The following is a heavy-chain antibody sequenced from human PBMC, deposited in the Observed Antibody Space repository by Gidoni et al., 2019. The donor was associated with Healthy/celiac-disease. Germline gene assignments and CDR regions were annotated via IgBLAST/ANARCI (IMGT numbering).Heavy chain of an antibody. CDR2: ISGSGGST. CDR1: GFTFSSYA. V-gene: IGHV3-23*01. Sequence: EVQLLESGGGLVQPGGSLRLSCAASGFTFSSYAMSWVRKAPGKGLEWVSAISGSGGSTYYADSVKGRFTISRDNSKNTLYLQMNSLRAEDTAVYYCAKDGGGLYYGDSADWGQGTLVTVSS. CDR3: AKDGGGLYYGDSAD. J-gene: IGHJ4*02. D-gene: IGHD4-17*01.